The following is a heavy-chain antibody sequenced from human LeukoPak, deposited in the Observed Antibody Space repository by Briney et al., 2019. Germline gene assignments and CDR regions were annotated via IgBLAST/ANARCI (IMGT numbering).Heavy chain of an antibody. D-gene: IGHD3-10*01. J-gene: IGHJ4*02. Sequence: GGSLRLSCAASGFTFSTYWMHWVRQAPGKGLEWVALIWYDGTNKYYGDSVKGRFTISRDNSKNTQYLQMNSLRAEDTAVYYCARESDRFGELFLLDYWGRGTLVTVSS. CDR1: GFTFSTYW. V-gene: IGHV3-33*08. CDR2: IWYDGTNK. CDR3: ARESDRFGELFLLDY.